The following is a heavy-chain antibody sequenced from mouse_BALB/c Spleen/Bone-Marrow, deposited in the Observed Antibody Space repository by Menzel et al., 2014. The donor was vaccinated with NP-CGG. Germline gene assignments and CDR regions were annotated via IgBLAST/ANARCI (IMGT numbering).Heavy chain of an antibody. D-gene: IGHD2-14*01. CDR3: ARPYRYYFDY. V-gene: IGHV5-6-3*01. J-gene: IGHJ2*01. Sequence: EVQVVESGGGLVQPGGSLKLSCAASGFTFSSYGMSWVRQTPDKRLELVATINSNGGSTYYPDSVKGRFTISRDNAKNTLYLQMNSLKSEDTAMYYCARPYRYYFDYWGQGTTLTVSS. CDR1: GFTFSSYG. CDR2: INSNGGST.